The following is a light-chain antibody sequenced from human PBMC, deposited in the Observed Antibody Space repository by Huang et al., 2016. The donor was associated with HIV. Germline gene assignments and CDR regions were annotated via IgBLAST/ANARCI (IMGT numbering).Light chain of an antibody. CDR2: GAS. CDR1: RSVLYSSNNKNY. V-gene: IGKV4-1*01. J-gene: IGKJ2*01. Sequence: DIVMTQSPDSLAVSLGERATINCKSSRSVLYSSNNKNYLAWYQQKPGKAPKLLIYGASARESGVPDRFNGSGSGTDVTLTISSLQAEDVAVYYCQQYYSTPPLFGQGTKLEIQ. CDR3: QQYYSTPPL.